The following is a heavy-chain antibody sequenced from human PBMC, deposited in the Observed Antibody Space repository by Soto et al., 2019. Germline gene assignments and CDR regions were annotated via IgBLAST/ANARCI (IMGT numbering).Heavy chain of an antibody. Sequence: SVKVSCKDSGGTFSSHAMNWVRQAPGQRLEWMGASIPMFGTAKYAQKFQGRVTITADEFAGTSSMELRSLKSDDTAIYYCARSYCNGGTCFHDFFDPWGQGTLVTVSS. CDR1: GGTFSSHA. CDR2: SIPMFGTA. J-gene: IGHJ5*02. CDR3: ARSYCNGGTCFHDFFDP. D-gene: IGHD2-15*01. V-gene: IGHV1-69*13.